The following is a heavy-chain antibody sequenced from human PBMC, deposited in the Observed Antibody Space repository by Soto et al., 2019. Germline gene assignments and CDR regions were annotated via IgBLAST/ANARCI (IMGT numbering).Heavy chain of an antibody. CDR2: INEDGNKQ. D-gene: IGHD6-25*01. V-gene: IGHV3-7*01. CDR1: GFTFNTYW. CDR3: ATRAGAPAD. Sequence: EVQPVESGGGLVQPGGSLRLSCVVSGFTFNTYWMTWIRQAPGKGLEWVANINEDGNKQNYVDSVRGRFTISRDNAKTSLYLQMNSLRVEDTAVYYCATRAGAPADWGQGTLVTVSS. J-gene: IGHJ4*02.